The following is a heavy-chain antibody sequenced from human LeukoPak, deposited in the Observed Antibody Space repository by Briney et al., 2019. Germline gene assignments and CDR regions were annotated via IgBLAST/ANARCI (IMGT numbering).Heavy chain of an antibody. Sequence: GGSLRLSCAASGFSFSIYWMSWVRQAPGKGLEWVASIKGDGGVKHFLDSVQGRFTISRDNAKNSLYLQMNSLRVEDTATYYCARWDAYCPDGRCYSGDYSFDIWGQGTTVTVSS. CDR3: ARWDAYCPDGRCYSGDYSFDI. CDR2: IKGDGGVK. CDR1: GFSFSIYW. D-gene: IGHD2-15*01. J-gene: IGHJ3*02. V-gene: IGHV3-7*01.